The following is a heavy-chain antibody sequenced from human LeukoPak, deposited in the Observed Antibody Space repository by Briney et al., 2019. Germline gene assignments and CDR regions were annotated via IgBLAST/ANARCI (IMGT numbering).Heavy chain of an antibody. D-gene: IGHD5/OR15-5a*01. CDR3: ARATKVVSGQAAWFDP. CDR1: GYTFTGYY. Sequence: ASVKVSCKASGYTFTGYYINWVRQAPGQGLEWMGWINPNIGGTNNAQKFQGRVTMTRDTSISTANMELSSLTSDDTAVYYCARATKVVSGQAAWFDPWGQGTLVTVSS. J-gene: IGHJ5*02. V-gene: IGHV1-2*02. CDR2: INPNIGGT.